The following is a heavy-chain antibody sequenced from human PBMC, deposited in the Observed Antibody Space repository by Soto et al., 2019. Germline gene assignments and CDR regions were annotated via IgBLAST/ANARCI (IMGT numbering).Heavy chain of an antibody. CDR2: INPATGAA. J-gene: IGHJ3*02. D-gene: IGHD3-3*01. CDR3: ARGGGVGVAGSAAFDM. V-gene: IGHV1-2*02. CDR1: GYPVTAYY. Sequence: QLHLVQSGAVVKKPGASVTVSCSASGYPVTAYYMHWVRQAPGRGLAWMGGINPATGAAKYTKTFQGRVTMTRDTSTSTVFMELSGLTSEDPAVFYCARGGGVGVAGSAAFDMWGQGTLVTVSS.